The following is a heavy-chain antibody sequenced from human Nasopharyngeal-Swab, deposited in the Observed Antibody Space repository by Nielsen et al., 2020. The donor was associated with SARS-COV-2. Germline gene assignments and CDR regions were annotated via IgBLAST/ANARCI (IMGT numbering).Heavy chain of an antibody. J-gene: IGHJ4*02. Sequence: VRQMPGKGLEWVSSISSSSSYIYYADSVKGRFTISRDNAKNSLYLQMNSLRAEDTAVYYCAREMRRYDFWSGYYPDYWGQGTLVTVSS. V-gene: IGHV3-21*01. D-gene: IGHD3-3*01. CDR3: AREMRRYDFWSGYYPDY. CDR2: ISSSSSYI.